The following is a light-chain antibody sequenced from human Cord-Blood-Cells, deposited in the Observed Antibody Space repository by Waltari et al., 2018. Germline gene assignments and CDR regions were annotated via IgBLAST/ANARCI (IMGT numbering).Light chain of an antibody. CDR1: SSDVGGYNY. CDR2: DVS. Sequence: QSALTQPASVSGSPGQSITISCTGTSSDVGGYNYLSWHQQHPGKAPKLMIYDVSKRPSGVSNRFSGSKSGNTASLTISGLQAEDEADYYCSSYTSSSTWVFGGGTKLTVL. V-gene: IGLV2-14*01. CDR3: SSYTSSSTWV. J-gene: IGLJ3*02.